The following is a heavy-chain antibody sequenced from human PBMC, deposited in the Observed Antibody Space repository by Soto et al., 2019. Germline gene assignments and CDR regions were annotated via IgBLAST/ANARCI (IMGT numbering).Heavy chain of an antibody. J-gene: IGHJ6*02. CDR2: IRADGTGA. V-gene: IGHV3-74*01. D-gene: IGHD3-16*01. CDR3: AKDWAYGLDV. CDR1: SLFTFSKNW. Sequence: EVYLVRSGGGLFKPGEPLGLSCEASSLFTFSKNWSHWVRQAPGKGLVGVSHIRADGTGASYADSVRGRFTISRDNAKKMLYLQMNSLRVEDTAVYYCAKDWAYGLDVWGQGTTVTVSS.